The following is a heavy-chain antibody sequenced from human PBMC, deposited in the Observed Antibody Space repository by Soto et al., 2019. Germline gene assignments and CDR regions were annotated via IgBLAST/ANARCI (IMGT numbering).Heavy chain of an antibody. V-gene: IGHV3-30*18. CDR1: GFTFSSYG. Sequence: GGSLRLSCAASGFTFSSYGMHWVRQAPGKGLEWVAVISYDGSNKYYADSVKGRFTISRDNPKNTLYLQMNSLRAEDTAVYYCAKGTVAGLKKGYYYGMDVWGQGTTVTVSS. D-gene: IGHD6-19*01. J-gene: IGHJ6*02. CDR3: AKGTVAGLKKGYYYGMDV. CDR2: ISYDGSNK.